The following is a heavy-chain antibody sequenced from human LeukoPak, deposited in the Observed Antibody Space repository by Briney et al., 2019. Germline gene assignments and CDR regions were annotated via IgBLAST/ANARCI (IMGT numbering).Heavy chain of an antibody. CDR2: INPILGIA. Sequence: SVKVSCKASGGTFSSYAISWVRQAPGQGLEWMGRINPILGIANYAQKFQGRVTITADNSTSTAYMELSSLRSEDTAVYYCARARIAAAPTTYDYWGQGTLVTVSS. CDR1: GGTFSSYA. CDR3: ARARIAAAPTTYDY. V-gene: IGHV1-69*04. D-gene: IGHD6-13*01. J-gene: IGHJ4*02.